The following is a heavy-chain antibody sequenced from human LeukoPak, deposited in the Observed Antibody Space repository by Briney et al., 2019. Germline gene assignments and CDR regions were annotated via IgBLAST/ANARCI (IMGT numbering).Heavy chain of an antibody. CDR2: ISWNSGSI. V-gene: IGHV3-9*01. Sequence: PGGSLRLSCAASGFTFDDYAMHLVRQAPGKGLEWVSGISWNSGSIGYADSVKGRFTISRDNAKNSLYLQMNSLRAEDTALYYCAKGISYYYDSKDAFDIWGQGTMVTVSS. D-gene: IGHD3-22*01. J-gene: IGHJ3*02. CDR1: GFTFDDYA. CDR3: AKGISYYYDSKDAFDI.